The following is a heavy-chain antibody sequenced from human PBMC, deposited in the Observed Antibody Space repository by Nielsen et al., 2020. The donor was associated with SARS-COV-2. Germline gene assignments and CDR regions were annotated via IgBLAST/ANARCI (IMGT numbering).Heavy chain of an antibody. Sequence: GGSLRLSCAASGFTFSNYGMHWVRQAPGKGLEWLAFVSNDGTSTDYADSVKGRFTISRDSSTNTVYVEMKSLRGDDTAVYYCARPLLGHYYALDVWGQGTAVTVSS. CDR1: GFTFSNYG. D-gene: IGHD3-16*01. J-gene: IGHJ6*02. CDR2: VSNDGTST. CDR3: ARPLLGHYYALDV. V-gene: IGHV3-30*03.